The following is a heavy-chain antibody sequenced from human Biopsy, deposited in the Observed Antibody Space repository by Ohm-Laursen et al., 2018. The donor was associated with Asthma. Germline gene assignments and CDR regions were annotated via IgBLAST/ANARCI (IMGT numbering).Heavy chain of an antibody. CDR1: GFNFINAW. CDR2: ISGSGGST. CDR3: ATFPYGDYLPLDY. V-gene: IGHV3-23*01. J-gene: IGHJ4*02. D-gene: IGHD4-17*01. Sequence: SLRLSCTASGFNFINAWMNWLRQAPGKGLEWVSAISGSGGSTYYADSVKGRFTISRDNSKNTLYLQMNSLRAEDTAVYYCATFPYGDYLPLDYWGQGTLVTVSS.